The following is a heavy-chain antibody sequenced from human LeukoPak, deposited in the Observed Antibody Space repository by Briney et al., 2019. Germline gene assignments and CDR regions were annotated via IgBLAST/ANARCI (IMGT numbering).Heavy chain of an antibody. D-gene: IGHD3-22*01. J-gene: IGHJ1*01. CDR2: ISSTAYTI. V-gene: IGHV3-11*04. CDR3: ARVDYDRSGEDANAEYFQH. CDR1: GFTFSDSY. Sequence: GGSLRLSCAASGFTFSDSYMTWIRQAPGKGLEWVSYISSTAYTIFYADSVKGRFTISRDNAKNSLYLQMNSLRAEDTAIYYCARVDYDRSGEDANAEYFQHRGQGTLVTVSP.